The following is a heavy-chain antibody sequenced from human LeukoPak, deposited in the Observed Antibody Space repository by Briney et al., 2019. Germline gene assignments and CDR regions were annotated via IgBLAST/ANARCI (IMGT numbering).Heavy chain of an antibody. J-gene: IGHJ4*02. CDR2: IYYSGST. CDR3: ARLVGSSSYYFDY. V-gene: IGHV4-59*01. CDR1: GGSMSYYY. D-gene: IGHD6-13*01. Sequence: PSETLSLTCSVSGGSMSYYYWSWIRQPPGKRLEWIGYIYYSGSTNYNPSLKSRVTISVDTSKNQFSLKLSSVTAADTAVYYCARLVGSSSYYFDYWGQRTLVTVSS.